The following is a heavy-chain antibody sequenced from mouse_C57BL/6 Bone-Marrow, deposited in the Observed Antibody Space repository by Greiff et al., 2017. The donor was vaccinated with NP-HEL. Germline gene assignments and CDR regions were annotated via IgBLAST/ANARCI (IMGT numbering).Heavy chain of an antibody. Sequence: DVKLVESGGGLVQPGGSLKLSCAASGFTFSDYYMYWVRQTPEKRLEWVAYISNGGGSTYYPDTVKGRFTISRDNAKNTLYLQMSRLKSEDTAMYYCARLLYYYGSSEYFDVWGTGTTVTVSS. J-gene: IGHJ1*03. CDR3: ARLLYYYGSSEYFDV. CDR2: ISNGGGST. V-gene: IGHV5-12*01. CDR1: GFTFSDYY. D-gene: IGHD1-1*01.